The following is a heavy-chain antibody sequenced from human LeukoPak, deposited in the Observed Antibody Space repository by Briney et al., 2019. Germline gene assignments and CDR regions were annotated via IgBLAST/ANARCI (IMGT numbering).Heavy chain of an antibody. CDR2: MNPNSGNT. Sequence: ASVKVSCRASGYTFTSCGINWVRQATGQGLEWMGWMNPNSGNTGYAQKFQGRVTMTRNTSISTAYMELSSLRSEDTAVYYCARVRSVVRGVIRNWFDPWGQGTLVTVSS. J-gene: IGHJ5*02. V-gene: IGHV1-8*02. D-gene: IGHD3-10*01. CDR3: ARVRSVVRGVIRNWFDP. CDR1: GYTFTSCG.